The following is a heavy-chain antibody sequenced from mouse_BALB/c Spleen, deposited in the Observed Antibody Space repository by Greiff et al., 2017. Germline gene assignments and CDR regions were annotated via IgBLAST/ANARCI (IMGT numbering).Heavy chain of an antibody. CDR2: IWGDGST. J-gene: IGHJ4*01. CDR3: ARDLSYYRYDGYAMDY. V-gene: IGHV2-6-7*01. D-gene: IGHD2-14*01. Sequence: VQLQQSGPGLVAPSQSLSITCTVSGFSLTGYGVNWVRQPPGKGLEWLGMIWGDGSTDYNSALKSRLSISKDNSKSQVFLKMNSLQTDDTARYYCARDLSYYRYDGYAMDYWGQGTSVTVSS. CDR1: GFSLTGYG.